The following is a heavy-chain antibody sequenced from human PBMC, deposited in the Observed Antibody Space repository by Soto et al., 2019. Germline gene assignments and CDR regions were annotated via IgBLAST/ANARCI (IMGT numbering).Heavy chain of an antibody. CDR3: ARTTTVAGTPEFDY. CDR1: GFTFSSFS. D-gene: IGHD6-19*01. V-gene: IGHV3-30-3*01. Sequence: QVQLVESGGGVVQPGRSLRLSCAASGFTFSSFSLHWVRQAPGKGLEWLALISYDGSTKYNADSVKGRFTVSRDNSNNTLYFQLSSLRPEDTAVYYCARTTTVAGTPEFDYWGQGTLVAVSS. J-gene: IGHJ4*02. CDR2: ISYDGSTK.